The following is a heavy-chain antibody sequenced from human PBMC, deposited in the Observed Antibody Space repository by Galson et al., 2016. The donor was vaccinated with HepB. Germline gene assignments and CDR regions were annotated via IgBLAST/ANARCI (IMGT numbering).Heavy chain of an antibody. Sequence: SLRLSCAVSGFTFISYAMSWVRQAPGKRLEWVSAISGTGGTTYYADSVQGRFTISRDNSKNTLYLQMNTLRASDTAMYYCAAKGGTSFDYWGQGKLVTVSS. V-gene: IGHV3-23*01. J-gene: IGHJ4*02. CDR2: ISGTGGTT. D-gene: IGHD2-2*01. CDR3: AAKGGTSFDY. CDR1: GFTFISYA.